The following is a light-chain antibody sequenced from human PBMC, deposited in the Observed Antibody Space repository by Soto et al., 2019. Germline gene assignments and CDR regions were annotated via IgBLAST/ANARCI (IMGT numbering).Light chain of an antibody. J-gene: IGLJ2*01. Sequence: QSVLTQPPSASGTPGQRVTISCSGSSSNIGSNYVYWYQQLPGTAPKLLIYRNNQRPSGVPDRFSGSKSGTSASLAISGLRSDDEADYYCAAWDDSMSGPVFGGGPKVTVL. V-gene: IGLV1-47*01. CDR1: SSNIGSNY. CDR3: AAWDDSMSGPV. CDR2: RNN.